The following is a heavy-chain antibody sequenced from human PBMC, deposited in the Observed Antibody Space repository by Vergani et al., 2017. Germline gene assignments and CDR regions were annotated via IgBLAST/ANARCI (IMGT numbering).Heavy chain of an antibody. CDR2: IYYSGST. Sequence: QLQLQESGPGLVKPSETLSLTCTVSGGSISSSSYYWGWIRQPPGKGLEWIGSIYYSGSTYYNPSLKSRVTISVDTSKNQFSLKLSSVTAADTAVYYCAGLEHREAARGHGMDVWGQGTTVTVSS. V-gene: IGHV4-39*01. J-gene: IGHJ6*02. D-gene: IGHD6-6*01. CDR1: GGSISSSSYY. CDR3: AGLEHREAARGHGMDV.